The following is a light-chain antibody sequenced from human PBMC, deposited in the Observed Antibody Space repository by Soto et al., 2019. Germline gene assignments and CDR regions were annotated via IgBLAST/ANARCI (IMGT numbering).Light chain of an antibody. Sequence: DIQMTQSPSTLSASVGYRVTITCRASQSVSNWLAWYQQKPGKAPNLLIYDASSLESGVPSRFSGSGSGTEFTPTISSLQPDDFATYYCQHYNSYSEAFGQGTTGDIK. V-gene: IGKV1-5*01. CDR2: DAS. CDR1: QSVSNW. CDR3: QHYNSYSEA. J-gene: IGKJ1*01.